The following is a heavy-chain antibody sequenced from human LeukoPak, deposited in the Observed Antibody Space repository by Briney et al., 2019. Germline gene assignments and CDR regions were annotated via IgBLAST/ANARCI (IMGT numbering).Heavy chain of an antibody. CDR3: ASVRRGFGESSKYYAYYYMGV. CDR1: GGSISSSSYY. D-gene: IGHD3-10*01. Sequence: NPSETLSLTCTVSGGSISSSSYYWGWIRQPPGKGLEWIGSIYYSGSTDYNPSLRSRVTISLDTSKNQFSLKLSSVTAADTAVYYCASVRRGFGESSKYYAYYYMGVWGKGTTVTISS. J-gene: IGHJ6*03. V-gene: IGHV4-39*01. CDR2: IYYSGST.